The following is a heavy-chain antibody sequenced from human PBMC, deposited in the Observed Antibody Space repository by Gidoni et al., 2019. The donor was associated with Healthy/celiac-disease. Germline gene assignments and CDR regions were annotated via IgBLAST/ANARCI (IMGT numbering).Heavy chain of an antibody. CDR3: ATLLGYCSSTSCYSRYYDYGMDV. CDR1: GFTFSSYS. Sequence: EVQLVESGGGLVQPGGSLRLSCAASGFTFSSYSMNWVRQAPGKGLEWVSYISSSSTIYYADSVKGRVTISRDNAKNSLYLQMNSLRDEDTAVYYCATLLGYCSSTSCYSRYYDYGMDVWGQGTTVTVSS. V-gene: IGHV3-48*02. D-gene: IGHD2-2*03. CDR2: ISSSSTI. J-gene: IGHJ6*02.